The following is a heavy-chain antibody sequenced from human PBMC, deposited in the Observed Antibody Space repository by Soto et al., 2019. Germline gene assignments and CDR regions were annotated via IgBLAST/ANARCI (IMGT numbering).Heavy chain of an antibody. J-gene: IGHJ4*02. CDR1: GYSFTDAW. D-gene: IGHD1-1*01. CDR2: IERTSEGGTT. Sequence: EVQLVESGGGLVESGGSLRLSCAVSGYSFTDAWVSWVRQAPGKGLEWVGHIERTSEGGTTRYAAPVKGRFIISRDDSKNTAYLQMNSLKTEDTAVYYCGNEYWYYFNYWGQGALVTVSA. CDR3: GNEYWYYFNY. V-gene: IGHV3-15*04.